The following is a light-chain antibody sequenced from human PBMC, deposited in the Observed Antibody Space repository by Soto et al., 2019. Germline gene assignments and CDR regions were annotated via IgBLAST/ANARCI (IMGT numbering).Light chain of an antibody. CDR1: QSLGIW. Sequence: DIQMTQSPSTLSASVGDRVTITCRASQSLGIWLAWHQLKPGKAPKLLIYDASTLKSGVPSRFSGSGSGTKFTLTISSLQPDDFATYYCQEYNSYSGTFGQGTKVEVK. V-gene: IGKV1-5*01. CDR3: QEYNSYSGT. J-gene: IGKJ1*01. CDR2: DAS.